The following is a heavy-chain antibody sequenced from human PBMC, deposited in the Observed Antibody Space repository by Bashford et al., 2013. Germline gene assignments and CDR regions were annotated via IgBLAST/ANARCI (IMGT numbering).Heavy chain of an antibody. J-gene: IGHJ4*02. CDR2: IIPILGIA. V-gene: IGHV1-69*04. CDR3: ARALWDYYDSSGPGFDY. Sequence: VASVKVSCKSSGDTNTNYGITWVRQAPGQGLEWMGRIIPILGIADYAQKFQGRVTITADKSTSTAYMELSSLRSDDTAMYYCARALWDYYDSSGPGFDYVGPGNPGHRLL. CDR1: GDTNTNYG. D-gene: IGHD3-22*01.